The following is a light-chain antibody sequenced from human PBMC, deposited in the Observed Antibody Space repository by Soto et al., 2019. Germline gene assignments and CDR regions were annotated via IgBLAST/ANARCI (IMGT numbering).Light chain of an antibody. Sequence: DIQMTQSPSTLSASVVDRFTITFRASQSISSWLAWYQQKPGKAPKLLIYDASSLESGVPSRFSGSGSGTEFTLTISSLQPDDFVTYYCQQYNSYPSTFGQGTKVDI. J-gene: IGKJ1*01. CDR3: QQYNSYPST. CDR2: DAS. V-gene: IGKV1-5*01. CDR1: QSISSW.